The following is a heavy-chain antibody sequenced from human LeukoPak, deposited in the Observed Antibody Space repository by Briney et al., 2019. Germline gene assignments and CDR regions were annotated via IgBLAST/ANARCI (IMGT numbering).Heavy chain of an antibody. V-gene: IGHV4-38-2*01. CDR2: LYHSGST. D-gene: IGHD4-17*01. CDR1: DSSISSGYF. CDR3: ATLLSDYGAHYFDS. J-gene: IGHJ4*02. Sequence: SETLSLTCAVSDSSISSGYFWGWIRQPPGKGLEWIGTLYHSGSTYYNPSLKSRVAISLDTSKNQFSLKLSSVTAADTALYYCATLLSDYGAHYFDSWGQGVLVTVSS.